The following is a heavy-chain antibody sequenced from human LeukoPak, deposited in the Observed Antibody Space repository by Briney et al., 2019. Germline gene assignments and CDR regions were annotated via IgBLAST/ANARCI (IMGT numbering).Heavy chain of an antibody. CDR2: GDYSGGT. Sequence: SETLSLTCTVSGDSFTSVTDYWAWIRQPPGKGLEWIASGDYSGGTYYNPSLESRVAISADMSKNQISLKLTSVAGADTAVYYCAGERGEEYSSGWYKTNYFYNWGQGIRVTVSS. V-gene: IGHV4-39*07. CDR3: AGERGEEYSSGWYKTNYFYN. CDR1: GDSFTSVTDY. J-gene: IGHJ4*02. D-gene: IGHD6-19*01.